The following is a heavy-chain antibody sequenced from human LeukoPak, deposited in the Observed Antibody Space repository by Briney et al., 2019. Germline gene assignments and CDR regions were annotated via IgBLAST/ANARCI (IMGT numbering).Heavy chain of an antibody. Sequence: SVKVSCKASGGTFSSYAISWVRQAPGQGLEWMGGIIPIFGTANYAQKFQGRVTITTDESTSTAYMELSSLRSEDTAVYYCARDPIGDSSGYLDVGYWGQGTLVTVSP. CDR2: IIPIFGTA. CDR3: ARDPIGDSSGYLDVGY. CDR1: GGTFSSYA. D-gene: IGHD3-22*01. V-gene: IGHV1-69*05. J-gene: IGHJ4*02.